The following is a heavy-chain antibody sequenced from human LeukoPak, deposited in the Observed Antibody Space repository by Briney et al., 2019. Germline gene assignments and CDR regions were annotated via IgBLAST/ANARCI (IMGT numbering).Heavy chain of an antibody. J-gene: IGHJ4*02. Sequence: GGSLRLSCAASGFTFSSYSMNWVRQAPGKGLEWVSSISISSSYIYYADSVKGRFTISRDNAKNSLYLQMNSLRAEDTAVYYCARDRGPYCSSTSCYPITSFDYWGQGTLVTVSS. V-gene: IGHV3-21*01. CDR3: ARDRGPYCSSTSCYPITSFDY. CDR1: GFTFSSYS. D-gene: IGHD2-2*01. CDR2: ISISSSYI.